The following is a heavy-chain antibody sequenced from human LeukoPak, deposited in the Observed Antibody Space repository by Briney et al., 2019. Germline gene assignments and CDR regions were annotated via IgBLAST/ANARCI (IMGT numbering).Heavy chain of an antibody. CDR2: IRSKIYGGTP. V-gene: IGHV3-49*04. CDR3: TRDQTPYY. Sequence: GGSLRLSCTASGFTFGDYAMTWVRQAPGKGLEWVGFIRSKIYGGTPEYAASVKGGFTISRDDSKGVAYLQMNSLKTEDTAVYYCTRDQTPYYWGQGTLVTVSS. J-gene: IGHJ4*02. CDR1: GFTFGDYA.